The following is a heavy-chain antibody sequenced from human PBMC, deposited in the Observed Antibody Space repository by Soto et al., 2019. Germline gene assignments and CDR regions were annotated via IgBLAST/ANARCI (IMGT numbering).Heavy chain of an antibody. V-gene: IGHV4-39*01. J-gene: IGHJ5*01. CDR2: IYYDGST. CDR1: GDSITSINNY. CDR3: KTVVITGTLHRDFAS. Sequence: SETLALTCTVSGDSITSINNYWGWIRQPPGMVLEWIANIYYDGSTFYNPSLKSRVAMSIDTSKNKFSLNLTSVTSKDTSVYYCKTVVITGTLHRDFASWGQGRSVTVSS. D-gene: IGHD3-22*01.